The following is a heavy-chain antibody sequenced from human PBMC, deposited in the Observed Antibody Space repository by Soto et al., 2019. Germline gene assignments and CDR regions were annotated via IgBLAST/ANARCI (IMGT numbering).Heavy chain of an antibody. CDR3: TRHLVSGTFSRGNWFDP. Sequence: QVQLQESGPGLVKPSETLSLTCSVSGGSISSSNYHWGWIRQSPGKGLEWIASVDYSGNSYRNPSLRSRVTVSVDTSKTQFSRRLTSVTAADTAIYYCTRHLVSGTFSRGNWFDPWGQGTLVTVSS. D-gene: IGHD1-1*01. J-gene: IGHJ5*02. CDR2: VDYSGNS. V-gene: IGHV4-39*01. CDR1: GGSISSSNYH.